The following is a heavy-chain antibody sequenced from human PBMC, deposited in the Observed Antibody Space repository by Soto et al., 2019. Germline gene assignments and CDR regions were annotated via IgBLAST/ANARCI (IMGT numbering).Heavy chain of an antibody. Sequence: EVQLVESGGGLVKPGGSLRLSCAASGLTFSTYSMNWVRQAPGKGLEWLSSISSTRSTYIYYADSVKGRFTISRDNAKNLLYLQMNSLRAEDTAVYYCASPVKLVGFSYYYGMDVWGQGTTVTVSS. V-gene: IGHV3-21*01. CDR2: ISSTRSTYI. D-gene: IGHD3-10*01. CDR3: ASPVKLVGFSYYYGMDV. J-gene: IGHJ6*02. CDR1: GLTFSTYS.